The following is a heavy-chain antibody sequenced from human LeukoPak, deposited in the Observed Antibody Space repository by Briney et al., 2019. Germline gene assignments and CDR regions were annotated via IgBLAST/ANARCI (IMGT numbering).Heavy chain of an antibody. D-gene: IGHD6-13*01. CDR1: GFTFSSYA. CDR3: AKDPHSSSSYPDY. J-gene: IGHJ4*02. V-gene: IGHV3-23*01. Sequence: QPGGSMRLSCAASGFTFSSYAMSWVRQAPGKGMEWVSAISGSGGSTYYADSVKGRFTISRDNSKNTLYLQMNSLRAEDTAVYYCAKDPHSSSSYPDYWGQGTLVTVSS. CDR2: ISGSGGST.